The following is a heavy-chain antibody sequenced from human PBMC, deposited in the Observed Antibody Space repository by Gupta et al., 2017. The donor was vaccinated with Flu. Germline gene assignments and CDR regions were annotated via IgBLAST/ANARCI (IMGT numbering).Heavy chain of an antibody. J-gene: IGHJ4*02. Sequence: QIRVVQSGAAVSEPGASVKVSVKASGNTFSRSHVHWVRQAPGQGLEWMGKINPSGDYTTSAQRFHDRISMTRDTSTSTVYMELSSLRSEDTALYYCARDGTHFGDCDYWGQGTLVTVSS. CDR3: ARDGTHFGDCDY. CDR1: GNTFSRSH. CDR2: INPSGDYT. D-gene: IGHD4-17*01. V-gene: IGHV1-46*01.